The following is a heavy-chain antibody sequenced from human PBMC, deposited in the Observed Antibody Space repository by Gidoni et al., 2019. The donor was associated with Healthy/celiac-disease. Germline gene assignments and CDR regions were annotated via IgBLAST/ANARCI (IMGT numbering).Heavy chain of an antibody. V-gene: IGHV4-34*01. CDR2: INHSGST. Sequence: QVQLQQSGAVRLKPSETLSLTCAVYGGSFSGYYWSWIRQPPGKGLDWIGEINHSGSTNHNPSLKSRVTISVDTSKNQFSLKLSSVTAADTAVYYCASHYGDYEGGAFDYWGQGTLVTVSS. CDR3: ASHYGDYEGGAFDY. D-gene: IGHD4-17*01. CDR1: GGSFSGYY. J-gene: IGHJ4*02.